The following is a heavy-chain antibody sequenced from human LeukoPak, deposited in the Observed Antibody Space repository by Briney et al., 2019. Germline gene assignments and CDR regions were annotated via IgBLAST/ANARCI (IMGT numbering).Heavy chain of an antibody. V-gene: IGHV1-69*04. D-gene: IGHD6-13*01. J-gene: IGHJ4*02. CDR3: ARVGISAAVGY. CDR1: GGTFSSYA. Sequence: SVKVSCKASGGTFSSYAISWVRQAPGQGLEWMGRIIPILGIANYAQKFQGRVTITADKSTSTAYMELSSLRSEDTAVYYCARVGISAAVGYWGQGTLVTVSS. CDR2: IIPILGIA.